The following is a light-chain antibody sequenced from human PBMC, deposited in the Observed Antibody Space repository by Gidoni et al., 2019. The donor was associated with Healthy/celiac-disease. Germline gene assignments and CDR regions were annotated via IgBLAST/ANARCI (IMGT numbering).Light chain of an antibody. Sequence: QSALTQPASVSGSPGQSITISCTGTSSDVGSYNYVSRYQQHPGKATKLMIYDVSNRPSGVSNRFSGSKSGNTASLTISRLQAEDEADYYCSSYTSSSTVFGGGTKLTVL. CDR1: SSDVGSYNY. V-gene: IGLV2-14*01. CDR3: SSYTSSSTV. J-gene: IGLJ3*02. CDR2: DVS.